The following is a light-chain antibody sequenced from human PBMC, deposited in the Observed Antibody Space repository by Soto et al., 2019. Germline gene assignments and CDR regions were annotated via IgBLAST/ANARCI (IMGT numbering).Light chain of an antibody. CDR3: QAWDSSHVV. CDR1: KLGDKY. Sequence: SYELTQPPSVSVSPGQTASITCSGDKLGDKYACWYQQKAGQSPVLVIYEDSKRPSGIPERFSGSSSGNTATLTISGTQAMDEADYYCQAWDSSHVVFGGGTKVTVL. J-gene: IGLJ2*01. V-gene: IGLV3-1*01. CDR2: EDS.